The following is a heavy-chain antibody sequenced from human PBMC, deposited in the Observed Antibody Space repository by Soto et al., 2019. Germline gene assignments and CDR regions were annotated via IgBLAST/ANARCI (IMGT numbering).Heavy chain of an antibody. D-gene: IGHD3-9*01. CDR2: IYYRGNA. Sequence: SETLSLTCTVSGGSISSFYWGWIRQPPGKGLEWIGSIYYRGNAYYNPSLQTRVTISLDKSKSQFSLKLNSVTAADSAVYFCARLEGLATISYYFDFWGPGALVTVSS. CDR1: GGSISSFY. J-gene: IGHJ4*02. CDR3: ARLEGLATISYYFDF. V-gene: IGHV4-39*01.